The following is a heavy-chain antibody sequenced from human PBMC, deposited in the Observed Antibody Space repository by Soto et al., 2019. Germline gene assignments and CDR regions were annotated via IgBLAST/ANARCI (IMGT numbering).Heavy chain of an antibody. CDR2: ISPMFGAA. Sequence: QVQLVQSGAEMKKPGSSVKVSCQSSGGTFNTYEMNWVRQAPGQGPEWMGDISPMFGAAHYAPKFQGRVTITADESTGTSYMQLSSLTSEDTALYFCAREVQVHTPAFVYWGQGTLVTVSS. D-gene: IGHD3-10*01. CDR1: GGTFNTYE. V-gene: IGHV1-69*19. CDR3: AREVQVHTPAFVY. J-gene: IGHJ4*02.